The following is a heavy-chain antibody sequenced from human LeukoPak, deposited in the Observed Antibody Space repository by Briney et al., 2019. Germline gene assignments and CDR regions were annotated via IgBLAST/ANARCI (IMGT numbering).Heavy chain of an antibody. CDR1: GGSISSSSHY. Sequence: SETLSLTCTVSGGSISSSSHYWGWIRQPPGKGLEWIGSIYYSGNTYYNPSLKSRVTISVDPSKNHFSLEVSSVTAADTAVYYCARHENIVVVVAATGFDYWGQGTLVTVSS. J-gene: IGHJ4*02. CDR2: IYYSGNT. CDR3: ARHENIVVVVAATGFDY. D-gene: IGHD2-15*01. V-gene: IGHV4-39*01.